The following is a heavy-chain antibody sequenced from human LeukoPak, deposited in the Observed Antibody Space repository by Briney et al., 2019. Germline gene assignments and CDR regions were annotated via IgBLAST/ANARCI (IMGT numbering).Heavy chain of an antibody. CDR2: IYSGST. CDR1: GFTFSSYG. J-gene: IGHJ4*02. D-gene: IGHD4/OR15-4a*01. CDR3: ARRAGAYSHPYDY. V-gene: IGHV3-NL1*01. Sequence: GGPLRLSCAASGFTFSSYGMHWVRQAPGKGLEWVSFIYSGSTHYSDSVKGRFTISRDNSKNTLYLQMNSLRAEDTAVYYCARRAGAYSHPYDYWGQGTLVTVSS.